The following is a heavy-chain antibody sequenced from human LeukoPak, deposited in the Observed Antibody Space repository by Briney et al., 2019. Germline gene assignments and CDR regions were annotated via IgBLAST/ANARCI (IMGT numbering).Heavy chain of an antibody. CDR3: ARGGGLDV. D-gene: IGHD3-16*01. Sequence: PGGSLRLSCVASGFTFSSYSMSWVRQAPGKGLEWVAHIKQGGSETSYVDSVKGRFTVSRDSAKNSVYLQMSNLRAEDTAVYFCARGGGLDVWGQGATVTVSS. CDR1: GFTFSSYS. J-gene: IGHJ6*02. CDR2: IKQGGSET. V-gene: IGHV3-7*03.